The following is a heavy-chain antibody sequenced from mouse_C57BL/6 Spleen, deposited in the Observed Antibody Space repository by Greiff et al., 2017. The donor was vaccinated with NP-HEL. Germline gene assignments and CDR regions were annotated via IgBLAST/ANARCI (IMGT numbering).Heavy chain of an antibody. CDR1: GFTFSSYA. CDR2: ISSGGDYI. J-gene: IGHJ4*01. V-gene: IGHV5-9-1*02. Sequence: EVQVVESGEGLVKPGGSLKLSCAASGFTFSSYAMSWVRQTPEKRLEWVAYISSGGDYIYYADTVKGRFTISRDNARHTLYLQMSSLKSEDTAMYYCTRDGGQPYAMDYWGQGTSVTVSS. D-gene: IGHD2-3*01. CDR3: TRDGGQPYAMDY.